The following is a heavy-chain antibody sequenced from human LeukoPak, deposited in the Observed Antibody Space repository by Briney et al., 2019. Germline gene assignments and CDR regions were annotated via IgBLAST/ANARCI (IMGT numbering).Heavy chain of an antibody. J-gene: IGHJ6*03. CDR2: VSTTRGSI. CDR1: SFTFSSYV. D-gene: IGHD6-19*01. CDR3: AKCSGWFVRGKDYYYYYMDV. Sequence: PGGSLRLSCGASSFTFSSYVMIWVRQAPGKGLDWVASVSTTRGSIYYADSVKGRFTTSRDNSKDTLYLQMNSLRAEDTAVYYCAKCSGWFVRGKDYYYYYMDVWGKGTTVTVSS. V-gene: IGHV3-23*01.